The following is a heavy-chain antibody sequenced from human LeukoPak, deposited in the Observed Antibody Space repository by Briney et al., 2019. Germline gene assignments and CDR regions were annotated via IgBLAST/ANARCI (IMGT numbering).Heavy chain of an antibody. D-gene: IGHD6-6*01. V-gene: IGHV1-46*01. J-gene: IGHJ4*02. CDR3: ARDWGVEYSSSKRFDY. CDR2: INPSGGST. CDR1: GYTFTSYY. Sequence: GASVKVSCKASGYTFTSYYMHWVRQAPGQGLEWMGIINPSGGSTSYAQKFQGRVTMTTDTSTSTAYMELRSLRSDDTAVYYCARDWGVEYSSSKRFDYWGQGTLVTVSS.